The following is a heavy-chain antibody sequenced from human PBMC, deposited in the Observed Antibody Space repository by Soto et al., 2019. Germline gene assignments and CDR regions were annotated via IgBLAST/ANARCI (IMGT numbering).Heavy chain of an antibody. CDR2: IYHSGST. CDR1: GSSITSSNW. CDR3: ARVYMVRGTIIRYFDY. Sequence: PSATLSLTCAFSGSSITSSNWWSWVRQPPGKGLEWIGKIYHSGSTNYNPSLKSRVTISVDKSKNQFSLKLSSVTAADTAVYYCARVYMVRGTIIRYFDYWGQGTLVTVS. D-gene: IGHD3-10*01. V-gene: IGHV4-4*02. J-gene: IGHJ4*02.